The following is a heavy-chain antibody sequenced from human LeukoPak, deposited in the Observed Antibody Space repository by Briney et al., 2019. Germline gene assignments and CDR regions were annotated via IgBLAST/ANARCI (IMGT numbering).Heavy chain of an antibody. D-gene: IGHD2-21*02. CDR1: GYTFTSYY. Sequence: ASVKVSCKASGYTFTSYYVHWVRQAPGQGLEWMGIINPSGGSTSYAQKFQGRVTMTRDTSTSTVYMELSSLRSEDTAVYYCARGTLVVTAIRYYFDYWGQGTPVTVSS. V-gene: IGHV1-46*01. CDR3: ARGTLVVTAIRYYFDY. J-gene: IGHJ4*02. CDR2: INPSGGST.